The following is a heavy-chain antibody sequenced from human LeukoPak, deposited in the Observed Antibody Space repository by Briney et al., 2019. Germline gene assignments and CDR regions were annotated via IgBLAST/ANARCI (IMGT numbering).Heavy chain of an antibody. CDR3: AKDKFGRYCSSTSCYAYDY. CDR1: GFTFSSYA. D-gene: IGHD2-2*01. CDR2: ISGSGGST. J-gene: IGHJ4*02. V-gene: IGHV3-23*01. Sequence: GGSLRLSCAASGFTFSSYAMSWVRQAPGKGLEWVSAISGSGGSTYYADSMKGRFTISRDNSKNTLYLQMNSLRAEDTAVYYCAKDKFGRYCSSTSCYAYDYWGQGTLVTVSS.